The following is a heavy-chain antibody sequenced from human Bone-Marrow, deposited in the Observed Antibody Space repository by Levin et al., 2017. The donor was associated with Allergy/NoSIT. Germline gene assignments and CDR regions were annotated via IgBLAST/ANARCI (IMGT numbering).Heavy chain of an antibody. CDR3: ASTGTHCLGTDGTDCYNSGPV. CDR2: IYWDDDR. D-gene: IGHD1-26*01. V-gene: IGHV2-5*02. Sequence: SGPTLVKPTQTLRLTCSFSGFSLNTGGAGVNWIRQSPGKALEWLALIYWDDDRRYSPSLMDRLTITKDTSKDQVVLTMTNMNPTDTGTYYCASTGTHCLGTDGTDCYNSGPVWGQGTPVTVSS. CDR1: GFSLNTGGAG. J-gene: IGHJ4*02.